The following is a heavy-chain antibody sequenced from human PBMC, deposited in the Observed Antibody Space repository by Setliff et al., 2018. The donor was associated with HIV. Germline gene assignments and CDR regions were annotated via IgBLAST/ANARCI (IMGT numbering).Heavy chain of an antibody. CDR3: ARSSRTSPYWFDY. CDR2: IDYSGSP. J-gene: IGHJ4*02. V-gene: IGHV4-34*01. CDR1: GGSFSGYH. D-gene: IGHD6-6*01. Sequence: PSETLSLTCAVYGGSFSGYHWSWIRQPPGKGLEWIGEIDYSGSPNYNPSLKSRVTISVDTSENQFSLKLSSVTAADTAVYYCARSSRTSPYWFDYWGQG.